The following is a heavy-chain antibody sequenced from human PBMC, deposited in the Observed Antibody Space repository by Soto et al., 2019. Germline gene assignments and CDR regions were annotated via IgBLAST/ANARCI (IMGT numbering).Heavy chain of an antibody. CDR3: ARDVDADFRTDFDY. CDR1: GFTFSDYY. D-gene: IGHD4-17*01. CDR2: ISGNGEII. V-gene: IGHV3-11*01. Sequence: GGSLRLSCAASGFTFSDYYIHWIRRAPGKGLEWISYISGNGEIIQYAASARGRFTISRDNAENSVYLEMDRLRAEDTSLYYCARDVDADFRTDFDYWGRGTLVTVSS. J-gene: IGHJ4*02.